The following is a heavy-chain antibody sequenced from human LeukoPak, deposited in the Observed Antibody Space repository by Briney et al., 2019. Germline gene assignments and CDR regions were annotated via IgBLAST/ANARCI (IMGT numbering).Heavy chain of an antibody. CDR2: IHTSGST. D-gene: IGHD6-13*01. Sequence: SETLSLTRTVSGGSISSYYWSWIRQPAGKGLEWIGRIHTSGSTNYNPSLKSRVTMSVDTSKNQFSLKLSSVTAADTAVYYCARWWGIAAAGTHSSYYYYMDVWGKGTTVTVSS. CDR1: GGSISSYY. CDR3: ARWWGIAAAGTHSSYYYYMDV. J-gene: IGHJ6*03. V-gene: IGHV4-4*07.